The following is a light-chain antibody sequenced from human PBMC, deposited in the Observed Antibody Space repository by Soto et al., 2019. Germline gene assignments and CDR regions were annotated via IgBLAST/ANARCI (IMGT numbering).Light chain of an antibody. CDR1: QSISTC. CDR3: QQYNSYYSIT. J-gene: IGKJ5*01. V-gene: IGKV1-5*01. Sequence: DIEMTQSPSTLSASLGDRVPITCRASQSISTCLAWYQQKPGKAPKLLIYDASTLENGVPPSFSGSGSGTQFTLTISSLQHDDFANYYCQQYNSYYSITFGQGTRLEIK. CDR2: DAS.